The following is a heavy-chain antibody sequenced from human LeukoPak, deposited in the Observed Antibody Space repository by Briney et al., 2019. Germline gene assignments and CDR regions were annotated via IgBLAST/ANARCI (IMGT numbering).Heavy chain of an antibody. CDR2: IRYDGSNK. D-gene: IGHD2-2*01. CDR3: AKVRYQLLNYFDY. CDR1: GFTFSSYG. Sequence: HPGGSLRLSCAASGFTFSSYGMHWVRQAPGKGLEWVAFIRYDGSNKYYADSVKGRFTISRDNSKNTLYLQMNSLRAEDTAVYYCAKVRYQLLNYFDYWGQGTLVTVSS. V-gene: IGHV3-30*02. J-gene: IGHJ4*02.